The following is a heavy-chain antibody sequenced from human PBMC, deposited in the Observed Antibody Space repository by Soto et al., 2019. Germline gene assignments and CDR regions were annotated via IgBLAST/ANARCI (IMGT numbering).Heavy chain of an antibody. D-gene: IGHD5-12*01. CDR1: VFTCSSYS. CDR2: ISSSSSYI. CDR3: ARDHVEMATISDY. Sequence: TGRSLRLSCSASVFTCSSYSMNWLRQAPGKGLEWVSSISSSSSYIYYADSVKGRFTISRDNAKNSLYLQMNSLRAEDTAVYYCARDHVEMATISDYWGQGTLVTVSS. J-gene: IGHJ4*02. V-gene: IGHV3-21*01.